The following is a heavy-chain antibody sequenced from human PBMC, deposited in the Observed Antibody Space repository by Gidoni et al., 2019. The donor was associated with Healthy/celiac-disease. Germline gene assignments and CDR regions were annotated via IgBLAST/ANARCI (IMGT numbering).Heavy chain of an antibody. J-gene: IGHJ4*02. V-gene: IGHV3-21*01. Sequence: EVQLVESGGGLVTPGGSLRLSCAASGFTFSSYSMNWVRQAPGKGLEWVSSISSSSSYIYYADSVKGRFTISRDNAKNSLYLQMNSLRAEDTAVYYCARDPGFGGSHFDYWGQGTLVTVSS. CDR2: ISSSSSYI. CDR3: ARDPGFGGSHFDY. D-gene: IGHD3-3*01. CDR1: GFTFSSYS.